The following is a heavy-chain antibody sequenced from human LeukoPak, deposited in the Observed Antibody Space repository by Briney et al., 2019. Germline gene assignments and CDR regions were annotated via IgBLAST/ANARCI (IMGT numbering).Heavy chain of an antibody. CDR2: ISSSGSTI. CDR1: GFTFSDYY. J-gene: IGHJ4*02. CDR3: ARSIGYCSGGSCYGGGLDY. V-gene: IGHV3-11*01. D-gene: IGHD2-15*01. Sequence: GGSLRLSCAASGFTFSDYYMSWIRQAPGKGLEWVSYISSSGSTIYYADSVKGRFTIPRDNAKNSLYLQMNSLRAEDTAVYYCARSIGYCSGGSCYGGGLDYWGQGTLVTVSS.